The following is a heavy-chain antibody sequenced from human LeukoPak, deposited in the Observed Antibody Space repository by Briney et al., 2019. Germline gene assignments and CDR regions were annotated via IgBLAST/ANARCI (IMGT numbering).Heavy chain of an antibody. V-gene: IGHV3-23*01. CDR3: VGGWIGQGVISPDY. Sequence: GGSLILSCAASGFTFSNYAMSWVRQAPGKGLEWVSGISGSDSTYYADSVKGRFTISRDKSKNTLFLQMNSLRAEDTAVYYCVGGWIGQGVISPDYWGQGTLVTVSS. CDR1: GFTFSNYA. D-gene: IGHD3-22*01. CDR2: ISGSDST. J-gene: IGHJ4*02.